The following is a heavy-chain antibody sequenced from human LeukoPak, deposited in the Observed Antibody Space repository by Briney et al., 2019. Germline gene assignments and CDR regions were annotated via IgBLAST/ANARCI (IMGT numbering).Heavy chain of an antibody. CDR2: VSGSGGST. CDR1: GFTFSSYA. D-gene: IGHD3-22*01. CDR3: ARAGMIGTPYPDY. J-gene: IGHJ4*02. Sequence: PGGSLRLSCAASGFTFSSYAMSWVRQAPGKGLEWVSAVSGSGGSTYYADSVKGRFTISRDNSKNTLYLQMNSLRAEDTALYYCARAGMIGTPYPDYWGQGTLVTVSS. V-gene: IGHV3-23*01.